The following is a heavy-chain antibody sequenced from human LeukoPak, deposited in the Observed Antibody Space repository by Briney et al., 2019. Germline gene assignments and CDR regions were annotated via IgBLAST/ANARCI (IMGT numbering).Heavy chain of an antibody. CDR2: IYHSGST. Sequence: PSGTLSLTCAVSGGSISSSNWWSWVRQPPGKGLEWIGEIYHSGSTNYNPSLKSRVTISVDKSKNQFSLKLSSVTAADTAVYYRARDGYYDSSGYEAFDYWGQGTLVTVSS. CDR1: GGSISSSNW. J-gene: IGHJ4*02. D-gene: IGHD3-22*01. CDR3: ARDGYYDSSGYEAFDY. V-gene: IGHV4-4*02.